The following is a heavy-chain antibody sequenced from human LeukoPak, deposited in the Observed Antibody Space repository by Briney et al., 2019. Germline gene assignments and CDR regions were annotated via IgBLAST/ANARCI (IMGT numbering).Heavy chain of an antibody. V-gene: IGHV1-8*01. CDR2: MNPNSGNT. D-gene: IGHD6-6*01. J-gene: IGHJ2*01. CDR3: ARGRIAARLRGFFDL. Sequence: ASVKVSCKASGYTFTSYDINSVRQATGQGLEWMGWMNPNSGNTDYAQKFQGRVTMTRNTSRSTAYMELSSLRSEDTAVYYCARGRIAARLRGFFDLWGGGTLVAVSS. CDR1: GYTFTSYD.